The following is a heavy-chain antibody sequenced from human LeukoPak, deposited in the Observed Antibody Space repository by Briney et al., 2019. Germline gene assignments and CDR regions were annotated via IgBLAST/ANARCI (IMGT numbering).Heavy chain of an antibody. V-gene: IGHV4-34*01. Sequence: PSETLSLTCALYGGSFSGYYWSWIRQPPGKGLEWIGEINHSGSTNYNPSLKSRVTMSVDTSKNQFSLKLSSVTAADTAVYYCARVVYGSGSYYPFDYWGQGTLVTVSS. CDR3: ARVVYGSGSYYPFDY. CDR1: GGSFSGYY. J-gene: IGHJ4*02. D-gene: IGHD3-10*01. CDR2: INHSGST.